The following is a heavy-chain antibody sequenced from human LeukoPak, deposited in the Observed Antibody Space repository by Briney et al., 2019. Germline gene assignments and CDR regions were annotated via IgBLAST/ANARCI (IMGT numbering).Heavy chain of an antibody. CDR2: IRNDGSIK. V-gene: IGHV3-30*02. CDR1: GFTFSSYA. Sequence: PGGSLRLSCAASGFTFSSYAMSWARQAPGQGLDWVAFIRNDGSIKYYADSVKGRFTISRDNSKNTLYLQMNSLRTEDTAVYYCARGDCSGDCYHPLYYWGQGSLVTVSS. CDR3: ARGDCSGDCYHPLYY. J-gene: IGHJ4*02. D-gene: IGHD2-21*02.